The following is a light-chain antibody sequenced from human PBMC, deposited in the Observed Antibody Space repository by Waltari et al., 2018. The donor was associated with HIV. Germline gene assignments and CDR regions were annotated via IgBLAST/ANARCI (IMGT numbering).Light chain of an antibody. CDR2: DDS. V-gene: IGLV3-21*02. CDR1: NIGSKS. CDR3: QVWDSSSDYVV. Sequence: SYVLTQPPSVSVAPGQTARTTCGGTNIGSKSVHWYQQKPGQAPVLVVYDDSDRPSGIPERFSGSNSGNTATLTISRVEAGDEADYYCQVWDSSSDYVVFGGGTKLTVL. J-gene: IGLJ2*01.